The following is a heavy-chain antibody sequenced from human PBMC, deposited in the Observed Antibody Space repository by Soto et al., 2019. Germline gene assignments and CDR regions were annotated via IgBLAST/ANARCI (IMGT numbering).Heavy chain of an antibody. Sequence: SETLSLTCTVSGGSISSYYWSWIRQPPGKGLEWIGYIYYSGSTNYNPSLKSRVTISVDTSKKHLSLHLSSVTAADTAVYYCARQKVSRFYGEVDFFDYWGLGTLVTVSS. CDR2: IYYSGST. D-gene: IGHD4-17*01. J-gene: IGHJ4*02. CDR3: ARQKVSRFYGEVDFFDY. CDR1: GGSISSYY. V-gene: IGHV4-59*08.